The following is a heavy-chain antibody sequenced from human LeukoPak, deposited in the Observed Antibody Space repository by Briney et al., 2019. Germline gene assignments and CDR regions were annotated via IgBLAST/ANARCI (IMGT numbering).Heavy chain of an antibody. V-gene: IGHV1-2*02. J-gene: IGHJ4*02. CDR2: INPNSGGT. D-gene: IGHD6-19*01. CDR3: ARVPSSGWSLIFDY. Sequence: EASVKVSCKASGYTFTGHYMHWVRQAPGQGLEWMGWINPNSGGTNYAQKFQGRVTMTRDTSISTAYMELSRLRSDDTAVYYCARVPSSGWSLIFDYWGQGTLVTVSS. CDR1: GYTFTGHY.